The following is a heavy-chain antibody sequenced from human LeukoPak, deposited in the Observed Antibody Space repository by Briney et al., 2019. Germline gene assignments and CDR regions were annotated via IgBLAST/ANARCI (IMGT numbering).Heavy chain of an antibody. Sequence: PSQTLSLTCTVSGGSISSGGYYWSWIRQHPGKGLEWIGYIYYSGSTYYNPSLKSRVTISVDTSKNQFSLKLSSVTAADTAVYYCARHTGQLWYSDYWGQGTLVTVSS. CDR3: ARHTGQLWYSDY. J-gene: IGHJ4*02. V-gene: IGHV4-31*03. D-gene: IGHD5-18*01. CDR2: IYYSGST. CDR1: GGSISSGGYY.